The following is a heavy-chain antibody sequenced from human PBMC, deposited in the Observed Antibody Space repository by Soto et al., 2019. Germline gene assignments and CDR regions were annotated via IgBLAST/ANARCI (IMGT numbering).Heavy chain of an antibody. CDR1: AISFNTYG. CDR2: VTVTGGST. J-gene: IGHJ5*02. V-gene: IGHV3-23*01. Sequence: GGSLRLSCAASAISFNTYGVTWVRQAPGKGLEWVSTVTVTGGSTYYADSVKGRFTISRDRSNYTVSLLLNSLRVEDTAIYYCARQKSPEGWFDPWGQGTLVTVSS. CDR3: ARQKSPEGWFDP.